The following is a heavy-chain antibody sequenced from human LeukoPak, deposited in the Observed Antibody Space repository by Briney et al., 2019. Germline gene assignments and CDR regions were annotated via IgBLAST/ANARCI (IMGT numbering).Heavy chain of an antibody. CDR1: GYTFTSYG. Sequence: ASVKVSCKASGYTFTSYGISWVRQAPGQGLERMVWINAYNGNTHYAQKLQGRVTMTTDTSTSTAYMELRSLRSDDTAVYYCARGPPQRKGWYYDYWGQGTLVTVSS. CDR3: ARGPPQRKGWYYDY. CDR2: INAYNGNT. V-gene: IGHV1-18*01. D-gene: IGHD6-19*01. J-gene: IGHJ4*02.